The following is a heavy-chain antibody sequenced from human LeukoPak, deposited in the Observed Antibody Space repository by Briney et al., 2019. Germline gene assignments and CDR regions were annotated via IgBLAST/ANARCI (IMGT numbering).Heavy chain of an antibody. CDR2: ISASRGIT. V-gene: IGHV3-48*01. CDR1: GFNYSSYT. Sequence: GGSLRLSCAASGFNYSSYTMNWVRQAPGMGLEWLSYISASRGITYYADSVKGRFTISRDNAKNTLYLQMNSLRAEDTAVYYCAKDQCSSSSGGPKCNYMDVWGKGTTVTVSS. D-gene: IGHD6-6*01. CDR3: AKDQCSSSSGGPKCNYMDV. J-gene: IGHJ6*03.